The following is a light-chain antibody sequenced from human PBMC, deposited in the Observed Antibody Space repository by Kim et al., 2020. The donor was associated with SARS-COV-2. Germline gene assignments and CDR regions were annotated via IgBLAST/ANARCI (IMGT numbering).Light chain of an antibody. Sequence: GSPGKTASITCSGDKLGEKYACWYQQKPGQSPVLVIYQDSKRPSGIPGRFSGSNSGNTATLTISGTQAMDEADYYCQAWDSSTVVFGGGTQLTVL. V-gene: IGLV3-1*01. CDR3: QAWDSSTVV. CDR2: QDS. J-gene: IGLJ2*01. CDR1: KLGEKY.